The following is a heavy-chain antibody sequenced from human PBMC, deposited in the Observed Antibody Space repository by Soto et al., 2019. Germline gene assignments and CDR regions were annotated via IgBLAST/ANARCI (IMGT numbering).Heavy chain of an antibody. Sequence: EVQLVESGGGLAQPGGSLRLSCAASGFTLSSHWMHWVRQAPGKGLVWVSRINRDGSTINYDDSVRGRYTISRDNAKNTLSLLMNSLRAEDTAVYYCARVADCTYSSNCNGRAAFDMWGQGTMVTVSS. D-gene: IGHD6-13*01. V-gene: IGHV3-74*01. CDR2: INRDGSTI. CDR1: GFTLSSHW. J-gene: IGHJ3*02. CDR3: ARVADCTYSSNCNGRAAFDM.